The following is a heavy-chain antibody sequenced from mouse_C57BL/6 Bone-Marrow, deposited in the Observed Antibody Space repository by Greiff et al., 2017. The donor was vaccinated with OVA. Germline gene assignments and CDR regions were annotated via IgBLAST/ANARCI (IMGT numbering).Heavy chain of an antibody. CDR2: IRSKSNNYAT. CDR3: VRQRTGTKAMDY. CDR1: GFSFNTYA. V-gene: IGHV10-1*01. Sequence: GGGLVQPKGSLKLSCAASGFSFNTYAMNWVRQAPGKGLEWVARIRSKSNNYATYYADSVKDRFTISRDDSESMLYLQMNNLKTEDTAMYYCVRQRTGTKAMDYWGQGTSVTVSS. D-gene: IGHD4-1*01. J-gene: IGHJ4*01.